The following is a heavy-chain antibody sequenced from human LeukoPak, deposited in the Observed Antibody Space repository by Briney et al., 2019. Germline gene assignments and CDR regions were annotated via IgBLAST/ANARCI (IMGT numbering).Heavy chain of an antibody. CDR3: ATSNQWHAFDI. V-gene: IGHV1-46*01. CDR2: INPSGGST. Sequence: ASVKVSCKASGYTFTSYYMHWVRQAPGQGLEWLGIINPSGGSTTYAQKFQGRVTMTRDTSTGTVYTELSSLRSEDTAMYYCATSNQWHAFDIWGQGTMVTVSS. CDR1: GYTFTSYY. J-gene: IGHJ3*02. D-gene: IGHD6-19*01.